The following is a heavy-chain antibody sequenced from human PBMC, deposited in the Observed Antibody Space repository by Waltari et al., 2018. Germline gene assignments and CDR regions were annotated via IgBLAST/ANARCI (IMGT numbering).Heavy chain of an antibody. D-gene: IGHD2-21*02. CDR1: GFTFSSFA. J-gene: IGHJ4*02. CDR3: ARDPISVTATTGFYFDL. CDR2: SSGRDGSI. V-gene: IGHV3-23*01. Sequence: DVQLLESGGGLVKPGGSLRLSCAASGFTFSSFAMNWVRQAPGEGLEWVSVSSGRDGSIDYADSVKGRFTISRDNSKSTLYLQMNSLRVDDTAIYYCARDPISVTATTGFYFDLWGPGSLVTVS.